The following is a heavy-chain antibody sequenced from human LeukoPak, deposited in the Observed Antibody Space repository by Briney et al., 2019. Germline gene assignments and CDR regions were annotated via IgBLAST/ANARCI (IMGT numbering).Heavy chain of an antibody. Sequence: PSETLSLTCDVSGGSITQTNYWTWVRQPPGKGLEWTGYMYYSGNTNYNPSLKGRLTTSLDTSKNQFSLKLSSVTAADTAVYYCARGKYYFDYWGQGTLVTVSS. J-gene: IGHJ4*02. CDR1: GGSITQTNY. V-gene: IGHV4-59*01. CDR3: ARGKYYFDY. CDR2: MYYSGNT.